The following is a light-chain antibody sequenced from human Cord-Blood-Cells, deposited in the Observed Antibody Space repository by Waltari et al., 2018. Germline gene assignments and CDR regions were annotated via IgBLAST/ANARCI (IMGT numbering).Light chain of an antibody. CDR1: SSDVGVYNY. J-gene: IGLJ3*02. V-gene: IGLV2-14*03. Sequence: QSALTQPASVSGSPGQSITISCTGPSSDVGVYNYVSWYQHHPGKAPTLMIYDVSNRPSGVSNRFSGSKSGNTASLTISGLQAEDEADYYCSAYTSSSTWVFGGGTKLTVL. CDR3: SAYTSSSTWV. CDR2: DVS.